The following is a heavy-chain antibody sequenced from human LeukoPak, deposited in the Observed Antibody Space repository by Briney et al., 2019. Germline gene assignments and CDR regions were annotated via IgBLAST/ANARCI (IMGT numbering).Heavy chain of an antibody. CDR1: GFTFSSYE. Sequence: GGSLRLSCAASGFTFSSYEMNWVRQAPGKGLEWVSYISSSGSTIYYADSVKGRFTISRDNAKNSLYLQMNSLRAEDTAVYYCARGITVTKYGCDYWGQGTLVTVSS. D-gene: IGHD4-17*01. CDR2: ISSSGSTI. CDR3: ARGITVTKYGCDY. V-gene: IGHV3-48*03. J-gene: IGHJ4*02.